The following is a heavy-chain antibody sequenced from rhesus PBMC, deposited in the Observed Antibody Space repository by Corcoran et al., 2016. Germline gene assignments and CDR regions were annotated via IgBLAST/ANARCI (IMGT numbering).Heavy chain of an antibody. CDR1: GGSISRGY. D-gene: IGHD4-23*01. CDR2: IYGSGSST. V-gene: IGHV4-169*01. Sequence: QLQLQESGPGLVKPSETLSVTCAVSGGSISRGYWSWIRPAPGKGLEWIGYIYGSGSSTNYNPSLKSRVTLSVDTSKNQISLKLRYVTAADTAVYYCARCGIQWFFDLWGPGTPITISS. J-gene: IGHJ2*01. CDR3: ARCGIQWFFDL.